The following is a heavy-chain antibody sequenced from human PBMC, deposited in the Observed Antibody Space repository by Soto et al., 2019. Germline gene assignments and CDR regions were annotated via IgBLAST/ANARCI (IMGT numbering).Heavy chain of an antibody. D-gene: IGHD6-13*01. V-gene: IGHV3-33*01. J-gene: IGHJ6*02. CDR2: IWYDGSNK. CDR3: ARGRYSSSWTEYYYGMDV. Sequence: PGGSLRLSCAASGFTFSSYGMHWVRQAPGKGLEWVAVIWYDGSNKYYADSVKGRFTISRDNSKNTLYLQMNSLRAEDTAVYYFARGRYSSSWTEYYYGMDVWGQGTTVTVSS. CDR1: GFTFSSYG.